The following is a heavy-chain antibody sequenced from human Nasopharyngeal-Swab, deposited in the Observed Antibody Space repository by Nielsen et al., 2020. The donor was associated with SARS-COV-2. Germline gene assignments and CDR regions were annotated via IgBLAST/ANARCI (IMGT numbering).Heavy chain of an antibody. V-gene: IGHV2-70*01. CDR1: GFSLSTSGMC. CDR3: ARSVTYYYDSSGYYYFDY. CDR2: IDWDDDK. J-gene: IGHJ4*02. D-gene: IGHD3-22*01. Sequence: SGPTLVKPTQTLTLTCTFSGFSLSTSGMCVSWIRQPPGKALEWLALIDWDDDKYYSTSLKTRLTISKDTSKNQVVLTMTNMDPVDTATDYCARSVTYYYDSSGYYYFDYWGQGTLVTVSS.